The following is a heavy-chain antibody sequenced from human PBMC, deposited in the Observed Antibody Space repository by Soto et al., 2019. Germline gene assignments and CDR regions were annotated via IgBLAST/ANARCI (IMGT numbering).Heavy chain of an antibody. D-gene: IGHD5-18*01. CDR1: GFTVSSNY. V-gene: IGHV3-53*01. CDR2: IYSGGST. J-gene: IGHJ6*02. CDR3: ARENTAMAHYYYYGMDV. Sequence: GGSLRLSCGASGFTVSSNYMSWVRQAPGKGLEWVSVIYSGGSTYYADSVKGRFTISRDNSKNTLYLQMNSLRAEDTAVYYCARENTAMAHYYYYGMDVWGQGTTVTVSS.